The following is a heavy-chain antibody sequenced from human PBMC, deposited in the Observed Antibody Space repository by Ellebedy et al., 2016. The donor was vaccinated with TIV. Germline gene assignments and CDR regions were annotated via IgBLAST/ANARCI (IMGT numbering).Heavy chain of an antibody. CDR2: IYYSGST. V-gene: IGHV4-61*01. CDR3: ARVGDSSSFSPNNPFDY. Sequence: SETLSLXXTVSGGSVSSGSYYWSWIRQPPGKGLEWIGYIYYSGSTNYNPSLKSRVTISVDTSKNQFSLKLSSVTAADTAVYYCARVGDSSSFSPNNPFDYWGQGTLVTVSS. D-gene: IGHD6-6*01. J-gene: IGHJ4*02. CDR1: GGSVSSGSYY.